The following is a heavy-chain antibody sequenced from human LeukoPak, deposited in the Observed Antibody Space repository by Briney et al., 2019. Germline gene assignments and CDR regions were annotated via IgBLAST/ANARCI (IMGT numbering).Heavy chain of an antibody. Sequence: GGSLRLSCAASGFTFSSYEMNWVRQAPGKGLEWVSYISSSGSTIYYADSVKGRFTISRDNAKNSLYLQMNSLRAEDTAVYYCARVMGRLVRNWYFDLWGRGTLVTVSS. D-gene: IGHD3-9*01. CDR3: ARVMGRLVRNWYFDL. CDR2: ISSSGSTI. CDR1: GFTFSSYE. J-gene: IGHJ2*01. V-gene: IGHV3-48*03.